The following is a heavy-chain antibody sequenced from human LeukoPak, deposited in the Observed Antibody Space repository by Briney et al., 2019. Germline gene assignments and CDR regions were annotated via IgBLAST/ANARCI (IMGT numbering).Heavy chain of an antibody. D-gene: IGHD6-19*01. Sequence: GGSLRLSCAASGLTFMKYSMTWVRQAPGKGLEWVSAITGRGAFTDYADSVKGRFTISRDNSKNTLYLQMNSLRGEDTAVYFCAKRSAESSGYFDYWGQGTLVTVSS. CDR3: AKRSAESSGYFDY. CDR2: ITGRGAFT. V-gene: IGHV3-23*01. J-gene: IGHJ4*02. CDR1: GLTFMKYS.